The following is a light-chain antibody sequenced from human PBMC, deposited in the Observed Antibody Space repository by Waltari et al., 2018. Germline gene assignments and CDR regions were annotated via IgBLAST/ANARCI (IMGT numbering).Light chain of an antibody. Sequence: DIQMTQSPSTRSASVGDRVTITCRASQSISDLLAWFQQKPGKAPKVLNKRASNLEDGVPSRFSGSGSGTEFTLTISSLQPDDFATYYCQQYKTYPLTFGGGTKVEI. CDR2: RAS. CDR1: QSISDL. CDR3: QQYKTYPLT. V-gene: IGKV1-5*03. J-gene: IGKJ4*01.